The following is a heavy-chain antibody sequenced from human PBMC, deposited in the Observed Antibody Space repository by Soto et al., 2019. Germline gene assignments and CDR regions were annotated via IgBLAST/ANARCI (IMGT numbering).Heavy chain of an antibody. CDR2: ISYDGNDK. CDR1: GFTFSDYP. Sequence: QVELVESGGGVVQPGASLRLSCVASGFTFSDYPLHWVRQAPGKGLEWVAVISYDGNDKSYSDSVKGRFTISRDNSKSTVYLRMNSLRADDMAVYHCARDMRHDYASGRLDYLGQGTLVTVSS. V-gene: IGHV3-30-3*01. D-gene: IGHD3-10*01. J-gene: IGHJ4*02. CDR3: ARDMRHDYASGRLDY.